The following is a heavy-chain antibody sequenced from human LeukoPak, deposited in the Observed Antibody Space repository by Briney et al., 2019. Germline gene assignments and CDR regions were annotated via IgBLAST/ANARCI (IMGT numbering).Heavy chain of an antibody. CDR3: AGDVDDILTGWRRYMDV. V-gene: IGHV3-23*01. Sequence: GGSLRLSCAASGFTFSIYGMSWVRQVPGKGLEWVSAISGSGGSTYYADSVKGRFTISRDNAKNSLYLQMNSLRAEDTAVYYCAGDVDDILTGWRRYMDVWGKGTTVTISS. CDR2: ISGSGGST. D-gene: IGHD3-9*01. J-gene: IGHJ6*03. CDR1: GFTFSIYG.